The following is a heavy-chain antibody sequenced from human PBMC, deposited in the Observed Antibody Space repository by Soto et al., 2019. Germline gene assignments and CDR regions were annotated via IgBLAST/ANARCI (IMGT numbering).Heavy chain of an antibody. Sequence: GESLKISCKGSGYSFTSYWIGWVRQMPGKGLEWMGIIYPGDSDTRYSPSFRGQVTISADKSISTAYLQWSSLKASDTAMYYCARLGCSSTSCYYYYYYGMDVWGQGTTVTVSS. CDR3: ARLGCSSTSCYYYYYYGMDV. CDR1: GYSFTSYW. D-gene: IGHD2-2*01. V-gene: IGHV5-51*01. J-gene: IGHJ6*02. CDR2: IYPGDSDT.